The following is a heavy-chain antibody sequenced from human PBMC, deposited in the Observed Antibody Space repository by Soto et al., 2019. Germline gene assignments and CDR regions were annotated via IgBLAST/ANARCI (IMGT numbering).Heavy chain of an antibody. J-gene: IGHJ4*02. D-gene: IGHD2-15*01. Sequence: PSETLSLTCAVSGGSISSSNWWSWVRQPPGKGLEWIGEIYHSGSTNYNPSLKSRVTISVDTSKNQFSLKLSSVTAADTAVYYCARTYSGERYFDYWGQGTLVTVLL. CDR1: GGSISSSNW. CDR3: ARTYSGERYFDY. V-gene: IGHV4-4*02. CDR2: IYHSGST.